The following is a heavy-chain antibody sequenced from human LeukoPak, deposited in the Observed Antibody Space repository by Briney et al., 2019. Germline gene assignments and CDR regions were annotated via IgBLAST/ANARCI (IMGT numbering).Heavy chain of an antibody. CDR1: GYTFTGYY. Sequence: ASVKVSCKASGYTFTGYYMHWVRQAPGQGLEWMGWINPNSGGTNYAQKFQGRVTMTRDTSISTAYMELSRLRSDDTAVYYCARDRGGAVTTFWFDPWGRGTLVTVSS. V-gene: IGHV1-2*02. D-gene: IGHD4-11*01. CDR3: ARDRGGAVTTFWFDP. CDR2: INPNSGGT. J-gene: IGHJ5*02.